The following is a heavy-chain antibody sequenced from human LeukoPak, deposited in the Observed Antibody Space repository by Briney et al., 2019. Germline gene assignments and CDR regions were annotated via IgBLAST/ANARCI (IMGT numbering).Heavy chain of an antibody. V-gene: IGHV3-23*01. D-gene: IGHD6-19*01. CDR3: AKDHLPGIVVADRDY. CDR1: GFIFSRYG. CDR2: ISGSGGTT. Sequence: GGSLRLSCAASGFIFSRYGMSWVRQAPGKGVEWVSAISGSGGTTYYADSVKGRFTISRDNSKNTLYLQINSLRAEDTAVYYCAKDHLPGIVVADRDYWGLGTLVTVSS. J-gene: IGHJ4*02.